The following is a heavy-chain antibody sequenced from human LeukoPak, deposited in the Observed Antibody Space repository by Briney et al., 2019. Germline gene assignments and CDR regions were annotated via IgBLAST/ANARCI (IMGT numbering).Heavy chain of an antibody. V-gene: IGHV4-39*01. Sequence: SETLSLTCTVSGGSISSSSHYWAWVRQSPGKELGWIASVYYTGGTYYNPSLKSRVTISVDTSKNQFSLKLSSVTAADTAVYYCARRGTYGMDVWGQGTTVTVSS. CDR2: VYYTGGT. CDR3: ARRGTYGMDV. J-gene: IGHJ6*02. CDR1: GGSISSSSHY.